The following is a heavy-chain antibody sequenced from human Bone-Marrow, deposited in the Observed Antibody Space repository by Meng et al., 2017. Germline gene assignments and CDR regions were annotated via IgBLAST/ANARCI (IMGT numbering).Heavy chain of an antibody. Sequence: ELGPGPLKPSGTLSLTCVFSGGSISSSHWWGWVRQPPGKGLEWIGELYHDGSTNYPPSLKSRVTISVDKSKNQFSLKLSSVTAADTAVYYCARAAYDIWSGYAPWGQGSLVTVSS. CDR1: GGSISSSHW. CDR3: ARAAYDIWSGYAP. J-gene: IGHJ5*02. V-gene: IGHV4-4*02. D-gene: IGHD3-3*01. CDR2: LYHDGST.